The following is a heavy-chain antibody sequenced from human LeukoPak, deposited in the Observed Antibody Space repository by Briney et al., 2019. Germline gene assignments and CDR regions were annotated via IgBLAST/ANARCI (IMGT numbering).Heavy chain of an antibody. J-gene: IGHJ6*02. CDR1: GYPFTATY. D-gene: IGHD2-8*01. CDR3: AREGQYGYYYGMDV. V-gene: IGHV1-2*04. CDR2: INPNSGGT. Sequence: ASVRVSCKASGYPFTATYRTWGRRAPGQGLEGLGWINPNSGGTNYAQKFQGWVTMTRDTSISTAYMELSRLRSDDTAVYYCAREGQYGYYYGMDVWGQGTTVTVSS.